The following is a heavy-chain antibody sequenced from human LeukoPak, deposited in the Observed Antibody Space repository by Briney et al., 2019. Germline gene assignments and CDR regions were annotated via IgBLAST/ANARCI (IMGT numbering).Heavy chain of an antibody. Sequence: GASVKVSCKVSGNSLRDTSIHWVRQAPGQWLEWMGGFEPEDGEPTFAQTFQGRLSMTEDTSTDTAHMELSSLTVEDTAVYYCATADKWEPLDYWGQGTLVTVSS. J-gene: IGHJ4*02. CDR2: FEPEDGEP. CDR3: ATADKWEPLDY. V-gene: IGHV1-24*01. D-gene: IGHD1-26*01. CDR1: GNSLRDTS.